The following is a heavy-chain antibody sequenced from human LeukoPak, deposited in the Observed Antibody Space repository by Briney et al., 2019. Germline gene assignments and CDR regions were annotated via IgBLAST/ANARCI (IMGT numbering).Heavy chain of an antibody. CDR1: GFTFDDYA. CDR2: ISWNSGSI. J-gene: IGHJ4*02. CDR3: AKDTRGYYDSSGSFDY. Sequence: GGSLRLSCAASGFTFDDYAMHWVRQAPGKGLEWVSGISWNSGSIGYADSVKGRFTISRDNAKNSLYLQMNSLRAEDTALYYCAKDTRGYYDSSGSFDYWGQGTLVTVAS. D-gene: IGHD3-22*01. V-gene: IGHV3-9*01.